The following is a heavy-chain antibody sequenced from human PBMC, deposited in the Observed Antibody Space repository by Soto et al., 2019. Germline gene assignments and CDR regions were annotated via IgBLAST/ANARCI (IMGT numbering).Heavy chain of an antibody. CDR1: GGTFSSYA. Sequence: SVKVSCKASGGTFSSYAISWVRQAPGQGLEWMGGIIPIFGTANYAQKFQGRVTITADESTSTAYMELSSLRSEDTAVYYCARGIAAAGTPVPWGQGTLVTVSS. J-gene: IGHJ5*02. CDR2: IIPIFGTA. D-gene: IGHD6-13*01. CDR3: ARGIAAAGTPVP. V-gene: IGHV1-69*13.